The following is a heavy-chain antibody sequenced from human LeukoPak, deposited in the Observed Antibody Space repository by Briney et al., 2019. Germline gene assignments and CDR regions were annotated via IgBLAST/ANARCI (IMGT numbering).Heavy chain of an antibody. Sequence: ASVKVSCKASGYTFTSYDINWVRQATGQGLEWMGWMNPNSGNTGYAQKFQGRVTMTRNTSISTAYMELSSLRSEDTAMYYCARGRATPYGAGRRIWFDPWGQGTLVTVSS. D-gene: IGHD3-10*01. J-gene: IGHJ5*02. CDR1: GYTFTSYD. V-gene: IGHV1-8*01. CDR3: ARGRATPYGAGRRIWFDP. CDR2: MNPNSGNT.